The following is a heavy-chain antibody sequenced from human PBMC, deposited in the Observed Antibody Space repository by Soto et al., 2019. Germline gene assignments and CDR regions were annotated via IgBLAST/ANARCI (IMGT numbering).Heavy chain of an antibody. CDR1: GGTFSSYA. V-gene: IGHV1-69*01. D-gene: IGHD6-19*01. Sequence: QVRLVQSGAEVKKPGSSVKVSCKASGGTFSSYAISWVRQAPGQGLEWMGGIIPIFGTANYAQKFQGRVTITADESTSTAYMELSSLRSEDTAVYYCARDVLASGWYYFDYWGQGTLVTVSS. CDR3: ARDVLASGWYYFDY. CDR2: IIPIFGTA. J-gene: IGHJ4*02.